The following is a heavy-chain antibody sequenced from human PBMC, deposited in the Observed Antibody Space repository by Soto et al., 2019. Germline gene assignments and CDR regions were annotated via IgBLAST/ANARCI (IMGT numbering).Heavy chain of an antibody. J-gene: IGHJ6*02. CDR3: AGSSGSDKDVAATPAYYYYGMDV. Sequence: GGSLRLSCAASGFTFSSYGMHWVRQAPGKGLEWVAVIWYDGSNKYYADSVKGRFTISRDNSKNTLYLQMNGLRAEDTAVYYCAGSSGSDKDVAATPAYYYYGMDVWGQGTTVTVSS. D-gene: IGHD2-15*01. CDR2: IWYDGSNK. CDR1: GFTFSSYG. V-gene: IGHV3-33*01.